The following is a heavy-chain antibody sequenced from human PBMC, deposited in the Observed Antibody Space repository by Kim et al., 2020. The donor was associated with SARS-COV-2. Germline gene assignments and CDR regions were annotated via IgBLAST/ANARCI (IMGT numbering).Heavy chain of an antibody. V-gene: IGHV4-34*01. J-gene: IGHJ4*02. CDR1: GESLSDYY. D-gene: IGHD4-17*01. CDR2: INQSGST. Sequence: CAGSGESLSDYYWNWIRQPPGKGLEWIGEINQSGSTKYNPSLKSRVTISVDTSKNQFSLRLTSVTAADTAVYYCARGYKATVDFWGQGTLAT. CDR3: ARGYKATVDF.